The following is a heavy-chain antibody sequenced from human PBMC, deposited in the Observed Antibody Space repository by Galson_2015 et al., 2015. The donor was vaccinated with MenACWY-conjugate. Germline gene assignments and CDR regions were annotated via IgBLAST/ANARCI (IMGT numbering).Heavy chain of an antibody. CDR3: ATGFSSGVAPPGGRY. V-gene: IGHV3-53*01. J-gene: IGHJ4*02. D-gene: IGHD3-3*01. CDR1: GFSVSSEY. Sequence: SLRLSCAASGFSVSSEYISWVRQAPGKGLEWVSIIYRDGKTFYADSVQGRFIISRDNSKNTLYLQMNSLRAEDTAVYYCATGFSSGVAPPGGRYWGQGTLVTVSS. CDR2: IYRDGKT.